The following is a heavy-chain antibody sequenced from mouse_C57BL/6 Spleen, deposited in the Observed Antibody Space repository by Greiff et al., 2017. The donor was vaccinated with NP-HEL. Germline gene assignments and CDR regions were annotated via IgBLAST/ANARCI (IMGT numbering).Heavy chain of an antibody. CDR1: GYTFTSYG. Sequence: VQLQQSGAELARPGASVKLSCKASGYTFTSYGISWVKQRTGQGLEWIGEIYPRSGNTYYNEKFKGKATLTADKSSSTAYMELRSLTSEDSAVYFYARDGSSYGNYFDYWGQGTTLTVSS. CDR2: IYPRSGNT. J-gene: IGHJ2*01. D-gene: IGHD1-1*01. V-gene: IGHV1-81*01. CDR3: ARDGSSYGNYFDY.